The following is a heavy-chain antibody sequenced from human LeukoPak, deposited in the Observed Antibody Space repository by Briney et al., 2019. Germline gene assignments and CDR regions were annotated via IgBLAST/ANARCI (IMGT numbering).Heavy chain of an antibody. CDR2: IYYSGSN. D-gene: IGHD3-10*01. V-gene: IGHV4-59*12. CDR3: ARFGSYFEY. J-gene: IGHJ4*02. Sequence: PSETLSLTCTVSGGSINNYYWSWIRQPPGKGLEWIGHIYYSGSNKNNPSLKSRVTMTVDTSKHQFSLKLTSVTAADTAMYFCARFGSYFEYWGQGILVTVSS. CDR1: GGSINNYY.